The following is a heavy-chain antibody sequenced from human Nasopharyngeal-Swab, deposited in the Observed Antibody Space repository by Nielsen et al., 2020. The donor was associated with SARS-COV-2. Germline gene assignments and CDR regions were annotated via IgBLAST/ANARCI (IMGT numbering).Heavy chain of an antibody. Sequence: GGSLRLSCAGSGFSFNSYSMIWVRQVPGEGLEWVSSISCSGSYVYYADSVKGRFTISKDSAKNSLYLQMNSLRAEDTAVYFCARIAGRGSIYYYYMDVWGTGTTVTVSS. CDR2: ISCSGSYV. D-gene: IGHD1-26*01. J-gene: IGHJ6*03. CDR3: ARIAGRGSIYYYYMDV. V-gene: IGHV3-21*01. CDR1: GFSFNSYS.